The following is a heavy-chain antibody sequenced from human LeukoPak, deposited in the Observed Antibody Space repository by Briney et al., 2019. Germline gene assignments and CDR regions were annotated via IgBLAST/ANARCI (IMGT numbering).Heavy chain of an antibody. CDR2: ISSSSSYI. CDR1: GFTFSSYS. D-gene: IGHD3-3*01. V-gene: IGHV3-21*01. J-gene: IGHJ4*02. CDR3: AGDAGITIFGVVTQRGYFDY. Sequence: GGSLRLSCAASGFTFSSYSMNWVRQAPGKGLEWVSSISSSSSYIYYADSVKGRFTISRDNAKNSLYLQMNSLRAEDTAVYYCAGDAGITIFGVVTQRGYFDYWGQGTLVTVSS.